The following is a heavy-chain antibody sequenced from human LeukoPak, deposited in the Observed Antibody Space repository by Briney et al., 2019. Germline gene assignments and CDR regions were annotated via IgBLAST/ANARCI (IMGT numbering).Heavy chain of an antibody. Sequence: GGSLILSCAASGFTFSTYAMSWVRQAPGKGLEWVSTINNSGGSTYYADSVKGRFTISRDNSKNTLYLQMNSLRAEDTAVYYCARDHPYYDFWAGYSRAFDIWGQGTVVTVSS. J-gene: IGHJ3*02. D-gene: IGHD3-3*01. CDR1: GFTFSTYA. V-gene: IGHV3-23*01. CDR2: INNSGGST. CDR3: ARDHPYYDFWAGYSRAFDI.